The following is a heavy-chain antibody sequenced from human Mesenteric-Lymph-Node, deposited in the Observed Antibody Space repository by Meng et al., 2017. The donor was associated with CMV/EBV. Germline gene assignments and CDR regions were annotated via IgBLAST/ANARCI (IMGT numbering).Heavy chain of an antibody. D-gene: IGHD4-23*01. V-gene: IGHV3-9*01. J-gene: IGHJ3*02. CDR1: GFTFDDYA. Sequence: GGSLRLSCAASGFTFDDYAMHWVRQVPGKGLEWVSSISWNSDRIDYADPVKGRFTISRDNAKNSLYVQMNSLKPEDTALYYCAKDIGAYAGFDIWGQGTMVTVSS. CDR3: AKDIGAYAGFDI. CDR2: ISWNSDRI.